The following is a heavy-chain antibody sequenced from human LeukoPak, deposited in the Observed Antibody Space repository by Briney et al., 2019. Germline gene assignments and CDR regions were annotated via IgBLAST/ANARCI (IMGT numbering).Heavy chain of an antibody. CDR2: IWYDGSNK. D-gene: IGHD6-13*01. CDR1: GFTFSSYS. CDR3: ARFLAAGNAFDI. J-gene: IGHJ3*02. Sequence: GGSLRLSCAASGFTFSSYSMNWVRQAPGKGLEWVAVIWYDGSNKYYADSVKGRFTISRDNSKNTLYPQMNSLRAEDTAVYYCARFLAAGNAFDIWGQGTMVTVSS. V-gene: IGHV3-33*08.